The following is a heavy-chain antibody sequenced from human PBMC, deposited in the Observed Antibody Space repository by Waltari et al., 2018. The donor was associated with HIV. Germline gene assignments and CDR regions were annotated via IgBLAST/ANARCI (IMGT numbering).Heavy chain of an antibody. CDR2: IYYSGST. D-gene: IGHD3-10*01. CDR1: GGSISSYY. J-gene: IGHJ4*02. CDR3: ARDHGSGTLDY. V-gene: IGHV4-59*01. Sequence: QVQLQESGPGLVKPSETLSLTCTVSGGSISSYYWSWIRQPPGKGLEWIGYIYYSGSTNTNPSLKSRVTISVDTSKNQFSLKLSSVTAADTAVYYCARDHGSGTLDYWGQGTLVTVSS.